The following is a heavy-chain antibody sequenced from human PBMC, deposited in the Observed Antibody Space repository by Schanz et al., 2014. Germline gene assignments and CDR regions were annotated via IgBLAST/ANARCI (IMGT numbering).Heavy chain of an antibody. CDR3: ARGGSSGCDFSIYYRAV. Sequence: QVQLVESGGGVVQPGRSLRLSCAASGFPFNNYGMHWVRQAPGKGLEWVAIIWYDGNNKKYADSVKGRFTISRDNFMNTLFLQMNSLRDEDTTAYCRARGGSSGCDFSIYYRAVWGKGTTVTVSS. CDR2: IWYDGNNK. J-gene: IGHJ6*03. V-gene: IGHV3-33*01. D-gene: IGHD5-12*01. CDR1: GFPFNNYG.